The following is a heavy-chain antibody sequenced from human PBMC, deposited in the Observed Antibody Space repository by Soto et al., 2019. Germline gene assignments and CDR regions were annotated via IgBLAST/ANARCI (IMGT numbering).Heavy chain of an antibody. J-gene: IGHJ4*02. CDR1: GSTFSSYS. D-gene: IGHD3-22*01. Sequence: PGGSLRLSCAASGSTFSSYSMNWVRQAPGKGLEWVSYISSSSSTIYYADSVKGRFTISRDNAKNSLYLQMNSLRDEDTAVYYCARDDYYDTSGYLALFDYWGQGTLVTVS. V-gene: IGHV3-48*02. CDR2: ISSSSSTI. CDR3: ARDDYYDTSGYLALFDY.